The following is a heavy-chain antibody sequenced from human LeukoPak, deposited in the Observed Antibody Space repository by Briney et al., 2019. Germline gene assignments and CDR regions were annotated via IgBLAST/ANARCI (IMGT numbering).Heavy chain of an antibody. J-gene: IGHJ4*02. Sequence: SETLSLTCTISGGSISSYYWSWIRQPRGKGLEWIGYIYYSGSTNYNPSLKSRVTISVDTSKNQFSLKLSSVTAADTAVYYCARWRRPGFDYWGQGTLVTVSS. CDR1: GGSISSYY. CDR3: ARWRRPGFDY. CDR2: IYYSGST. D-gene: IGHD1-14*01. V-gene: IGHV4-59*12.